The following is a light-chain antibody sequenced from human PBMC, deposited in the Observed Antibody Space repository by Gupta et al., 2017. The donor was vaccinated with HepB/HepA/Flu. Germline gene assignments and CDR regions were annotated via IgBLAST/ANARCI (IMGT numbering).Light chain of an antibody. CDR2: DVS. Sequence: QSALTQPRSVSRSPGQSVTISCTGTSSDVGGYNYVSWYQQPPGKAPKLMIYDVSKRPSGVPDRFSGSKSGNTASLTISGLQAEDEADYFCCSYAGSYTFGVFGGGTKLTVL. CDR1: SSDVGGYNY. CDR3: CSYAGSYTFGV. V-gene: IGLV2-11*01. J-gene: IGLJ2*01.